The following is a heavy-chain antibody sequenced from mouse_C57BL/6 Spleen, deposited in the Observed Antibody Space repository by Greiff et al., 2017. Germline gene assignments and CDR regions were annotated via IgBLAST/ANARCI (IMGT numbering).Heavy chain of an antibody. V-gene: IGHV1-62-3*01. CDR1: GYTFTSYW. CDR3: ARSLLGFDY. D-gene: IGHD1-1*01. CDR2: IDPNSGGT. J-gene: IGHJ2*01. Sequence: QVHVKQPGAELVKPGASVKLSCKASGYTFTSYWMHWVKQRPGRGLEWIGRIDPNSGGTKYNEKFKSKATITADTSSNTAYLQLSSLTSEDTAIYYCARSLLGFDYWGQGTTLTVSS.